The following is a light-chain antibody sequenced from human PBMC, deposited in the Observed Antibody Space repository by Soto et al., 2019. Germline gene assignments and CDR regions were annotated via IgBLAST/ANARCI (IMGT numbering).Light chain of an antibody. Sequence: SYELTQPPSVSVAPGQTARITCGGNNIGSKSVHWYQQKPGQAPVLVVYDDSDRPSGSPERFSGSNSGNTATLTISRVEAGDEADYYCQVWDSSSDHPGVVFGGGTKLTVL. CDR3: QVWDSSSDHPGVV. CDR1: NIGSKS. V-gene: IGLV3-21*02. CDR2: DDS. J-gene: IGLJ2*01.